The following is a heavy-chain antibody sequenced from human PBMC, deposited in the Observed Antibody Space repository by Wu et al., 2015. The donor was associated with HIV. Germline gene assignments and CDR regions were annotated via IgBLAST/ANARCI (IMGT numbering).Heavy chain of an antibody. Sequence: QVQLVQSGAEVKKPGASVKVSCKASGYTFTSYGISWVRQAPGQGLEWMGWISAYNGNTNYAQKLQGRVTTTTDTSTSTAYMELRSLRSDDTAVYYCARYGLAPIDNYYYGMDVWGQGTTVTVSS. CDR1: GYTFTSYG. V-gene: IGHV1-18*01. CDR3: ARYGLAPIDNYYYGMDV. CDR2: ISAYNGNT. J-gene: IGHJ6*02. D-gene: IGHD4-17*01.